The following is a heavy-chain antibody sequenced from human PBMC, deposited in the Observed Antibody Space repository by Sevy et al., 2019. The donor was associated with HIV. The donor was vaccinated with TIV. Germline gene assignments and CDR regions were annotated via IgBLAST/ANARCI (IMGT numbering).Heavy chain of an antibody. Sequence: GGSLRLSCAASGFIFSDYAMSWVRQAPGEGLEWVSGISGSGDNTYYADSVKGRFTISRDNSKTRLFLQMNSLRAEDTAVYYCAKRCYYDRSGYGPFSYWGQGTQVTVSS. CDR2: ISGSGDNT. CDR1: GFIFSDYA. V-gene: IGHV3-23*01. CDR3: AKRCYYDRSGYGPFSY. J-gene: IGHJ4*02. D-gene: IGHD3-22*01.